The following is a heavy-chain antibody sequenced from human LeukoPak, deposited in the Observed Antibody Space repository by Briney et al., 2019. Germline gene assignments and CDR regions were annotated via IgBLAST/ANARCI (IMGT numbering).Heavy chain of an antibody. V-gene: IGHV3-30-3*01. CDR2: ISYDGSNK. J-gene: IGHJ4*02. CDR3: ANLLTQWLVSVPSYY. Sequence: HTGRSLRLSCAASGFTFSSYAMHWVRQAPGKGLEWVAVISYDGSNKYYADSVKGRFTISRDNSKNTLYLQMNSLRAEDTAVYYCANLLTQWLVSVPSYYWGQGTLVTVSS. CDR1: GFTFSSYA. D-gene: IGHD6-19*01.